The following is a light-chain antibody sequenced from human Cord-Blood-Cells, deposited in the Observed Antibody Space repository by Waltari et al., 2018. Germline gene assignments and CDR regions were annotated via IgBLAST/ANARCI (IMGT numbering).Light chain of an antibody. J-gene: IGLJ2*01. CDR1: SSDVGCYNY. V-gene: IGLV2-14*01. CDR2: DVS. Sequence: QSALPQPASVSGSPGQSITISCPGTSSDVGCYNYVSWYQQHPGKAPKLMIYDVSNRPSGVSNRFSGSKSGNTASLTISGLQAEDEADYYCSSYTSSSTVVFGGGTKLTVL. CDR3: SSYTSSSTVV.